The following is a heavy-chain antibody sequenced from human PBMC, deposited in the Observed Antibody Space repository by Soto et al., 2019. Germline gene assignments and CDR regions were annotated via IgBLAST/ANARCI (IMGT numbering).Heavy chain of an antibody. CDR2: IYYSGST. V-gene: IGHV4-61*01. Sequence: QVQLQESGPGLVKPSETLSLTCTVSGGSVSSGSYYWNWIRQPPGKGLERIGYIYYSGSTNYNRSLKSRVTISVDTSKNQFSLKLSSVTAAYTAVYYCARARVQYYYDSSGYYPEYFQHWGQGTLVTVSS. CDR1: GGSVSSGSYY. J-gene: IGHJ1*01. CDR3: ARARVQYYYDSSGYYPEYFQH. D-gene: IGHD3-22*01.